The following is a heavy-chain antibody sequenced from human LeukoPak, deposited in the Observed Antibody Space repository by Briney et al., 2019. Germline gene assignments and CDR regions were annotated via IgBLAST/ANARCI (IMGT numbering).Heavy chain of an antibody. V-gene: IGHV5-10-1*01. Sequence: GESLKISCKGSGYSFTTYRISWVRQMPGKGLEWMGTIDPRDSYSNYSPSFQGHVTISADKSISTASLRWSSLKASDTAMYYCARHGGGFDYWGQGTLVTVSS. CDR3: ARHGGGFDY. CDR2: IDPRDSYS. D-gene: IGHD3-10*01. J-gene: IGHJ4*02. CDR1: GYSFTTYR.